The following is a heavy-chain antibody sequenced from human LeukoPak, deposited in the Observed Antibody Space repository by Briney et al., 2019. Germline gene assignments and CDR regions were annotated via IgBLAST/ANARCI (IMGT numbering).Heavy chain of an antibody. CDR1: GASISSYY. J-gene: IGHJ4*02. V-gene: IGHV4-59*01. CDR2: IYYSGST. D-gene: IGHD6-13*01. Sequence: SETLSLTCTVSGASISSYYWSWIRQPPGKGLEWIGYIYYSGSTNYTPSLRSRVTISVDTSKNQFSLKLSSVTAADTAVYYCARDDSSSWYFAYWGQGTLVTVSS. CDR3: ARDDSSSWYFAY.